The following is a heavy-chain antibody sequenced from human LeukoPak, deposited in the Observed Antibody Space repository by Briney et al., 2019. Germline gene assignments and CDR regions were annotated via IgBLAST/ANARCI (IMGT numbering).Heavy chain of an antibody. CDR2: ISYDGSNK. J-gene: IGHJ3*02. Sequence: GGSLRLSCAASGFTFSSSWMSWVRQAPGKGLEWVAVISYDGSNKYYADSVKGRFTISRDNSKNTLYLQMNSLRAEDTAVYYCAKPAGYTGSAFDIWGQGTMVTVSS. CDR3: AKPAGYTGSAFDI. D-gene: IGHD5-18*01. CDR1: GFTFSSSW. V-gene: IGHV3-30*18.